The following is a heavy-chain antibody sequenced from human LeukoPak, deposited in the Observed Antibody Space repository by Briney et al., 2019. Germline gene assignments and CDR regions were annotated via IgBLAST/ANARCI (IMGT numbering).Heavy chain of an antibody. CDR1: GFMFSDYY. Sequence: GGSLRLSCAASGFMFSDYYMNWIRQAPGKGLEWVSYISGSSSYTNYADSVKGRFTISRDNAKNSLYLQMNSLRAEDTAVYYCARGARYSGSYYDYWGQGTLVTVSS. CDR2: ISGSSSYT. CDR3: ARGARYSGSYYDY. D-gene: IGHD1-26*01. V-gene: IGHV3-11*05. J-gene: IGHJ4*02.